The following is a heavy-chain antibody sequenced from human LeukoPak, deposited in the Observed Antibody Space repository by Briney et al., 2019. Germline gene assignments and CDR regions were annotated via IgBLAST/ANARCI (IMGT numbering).Heavy chain of an antibody. V-gene: IGHV3-30*18. CDR2: ISYDGSNE. J-gene: IGHJ5*02. D-gene: IGHD6-19*01. CDR1: GFTFSSYG. CDR3: AKDFAVAGTPA. Sequence: PGGSLRLSCAASGFTFSSYGMHWVRQAPGKGLEWVAVISYDGSNEYYADSVKGRFTISRDNSKNTLYLQMNSLRAEDTAVYYCAKDFAVAGTPAWGQGTLVTVSS.